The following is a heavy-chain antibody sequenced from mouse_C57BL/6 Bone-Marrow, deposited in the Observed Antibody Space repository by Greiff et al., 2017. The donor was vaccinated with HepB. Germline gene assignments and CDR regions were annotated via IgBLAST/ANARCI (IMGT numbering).Heavy chain of an antibody. V-gene: IGHV1-62-2*01. J-gene: IGHJ3*01. CDR1: GYTFTEYT. CDR3: ARHSYDYDGAAWFAY. CDR2: FYPGSGSI. Sequence: QVQLQQSGAELVKPGASVKLSCKASGYTFTEYTIHWVKKRSGQGLEWIGWFYPGSGSIKYNEKFKDKATLTADKSSSPVYMELNRLPSEDSSVYFCARHSYDYDGAAWFAYWGQGTLVTVSA. D-gene: IGHD2-4*01.